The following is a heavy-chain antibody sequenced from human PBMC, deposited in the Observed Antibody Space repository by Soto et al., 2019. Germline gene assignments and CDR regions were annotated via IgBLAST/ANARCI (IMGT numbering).Heavy chain of an antibody. CDR2: TYYRSKWYN. CDR3: ARDNLVGHSYGNQIHALDN. V-gene: IGHV6-1*01. CDR1: GEKVSSNSSA. Sequence: HTVSRTDAISGEKVSSNSSASNWLKKSPSRGLEWLGRTYYRSKWYNDYPVSVKSRITINPDTSKNQVSLKLSSVTAADTAVYYCARDNLVGHSYGNQIHALDNWGQGTKVTVSS. D-gene: IGHD5-18*01. J-gene: IGHJ3*02.